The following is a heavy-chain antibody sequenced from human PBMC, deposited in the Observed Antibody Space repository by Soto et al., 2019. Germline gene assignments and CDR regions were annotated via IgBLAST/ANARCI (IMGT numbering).Heavy chain of an antibody. V-gene: IGHV1-18*01. CDR1: GYTFTSYG. CDR2: ISTYNGNT. J-gene: IGHJ6*03. Sequence: ASVKVSCKASGYTFTSYGISWVRQAPGQGLEWMGWISTYNGNTNYAQKHQGRVTMTTDTSTSTAYMELRSLRSDDTAVYYCSRGGRHYDILSLYYYYYMDVWGKGTTVTVSS. D-gene: IGHD3-9*01. CDR3: SRGGRHYDILSLYYYYYMDV.